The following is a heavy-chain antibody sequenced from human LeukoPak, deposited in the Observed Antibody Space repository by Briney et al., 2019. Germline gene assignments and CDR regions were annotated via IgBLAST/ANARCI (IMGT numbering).Heavy chain of an antibody. V-gene: IGHV1-2*02. D-gene: IGHD6-6*01. CDR3: ARRIAGRLINDAFDI. J-gene: IGHJ3*02. Sequence: ASVKVSCKASGYTFTGYYMHWVRQAPGQGLEWMGWINPYSGGTHYALIFQDRVTMTRDTSISTAYMELSRLGSDDTAVYYCARRIAGRLINDAFDIWGQGTMVTVSS. CDR2: INPYSGGT. CDR1: GYTFTGYY.